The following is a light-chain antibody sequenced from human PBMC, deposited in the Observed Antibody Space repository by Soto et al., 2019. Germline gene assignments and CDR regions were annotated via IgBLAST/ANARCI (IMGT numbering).Light chain of an antibody. V-gene: IGLV2-14*01. J-gene: IGLJ1*01. Sequence: QSALTQPASVSGSPGQSITISCTGTSSDVAGYNHVSWYQHHPGKAPKLMIYEVTKRPSGVSNRFSGSKSGDTASLTISGLQAEDEADYYCHSHTASTTRIFGTGTKLTVL. CDR3: HSHTASTTRI. CDR2: EVT. CDR1: SSDVAGYNH.